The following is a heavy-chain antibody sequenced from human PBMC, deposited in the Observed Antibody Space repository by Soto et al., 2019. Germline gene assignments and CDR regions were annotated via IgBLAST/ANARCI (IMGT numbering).Heavy chain of an antibody. Sequence: GASVKVSCKASGGTFSSYAISWVRQAPGQGFEWMGGIIPIFGTANYAQKFQGRVTITADESTSTAYMELSSLRSEDTAVYYCARDHHYYDSSGYYYRYYFDYWGQGTLVTVSS. J-gene: IGHJ4*02. CDR2: IIPIFGTA. D-gene: IGHD3-22*01. CDR1: GGTFSSYA. CDR3: ARDHHYYDSSGYYYRYYFDY. V-gene: IGHV1-69*13.